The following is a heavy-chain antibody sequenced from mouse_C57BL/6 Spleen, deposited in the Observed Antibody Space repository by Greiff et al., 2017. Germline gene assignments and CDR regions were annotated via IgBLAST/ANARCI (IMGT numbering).Heavy chain of an antibody. V-gene: IGHV14-4*01. CDR2: LDPENGDT. J-gene: IGHJ4*01. CDR1: GFNIKDDY. Sequence: VQLQQSGAELVRPGASVKLSCTASGFNIKDDYMHWVKQRPEQGLEWIGWLDPENGDTEYASKFQGKATIPADTSSNTAYLQLSSLTSADTAVYYCTTDYYGSSYSYYAMDYWGQGTSVTVSS. CDR3: TTDYYGSSYSYYAMDY. D-gene: IGHD1-1*01.